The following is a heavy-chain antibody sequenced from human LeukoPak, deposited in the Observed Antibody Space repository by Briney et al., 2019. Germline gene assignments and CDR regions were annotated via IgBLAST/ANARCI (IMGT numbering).Heavy chain of an antibody. CDR3: ARDLGYSSGPNY. Sequence: PGGSLRLSCAASGFSFSSFSMNWVRQAPGKGLEWVSYISGGSSFTYYVDSVKGRFTISRDNAKNSLYLQMNSLRAEDTAVYYCARDLGYSSGPNYWGQGTRVTVSS. CDR2: ISGGSSFT. CDR1: GFSFSSFS. V-gene: IGHV3-21*01. D-gene: IGHD6-19*01. J-gene: IGHJ4*02.